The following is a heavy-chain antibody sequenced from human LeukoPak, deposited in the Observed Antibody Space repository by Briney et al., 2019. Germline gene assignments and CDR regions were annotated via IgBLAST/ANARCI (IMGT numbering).Heavy chain of an antibody. V-gene: IGHV4-4*07. D-gene: IGHD3-10*01. CDR3: AGFNYGYLDY. CDR1: GGSITSYY. J-gene: IGHJ4*02. Sequence: SETLSLTCTVSGGSITSYYLNWIRQPAGKGLEWIGRMYSCGSSNYNPSLKSRVTMSVDTSKNQFFLNLISVTAADTSVYYCAGFNYGYLDYWGQGIMVTVSS. CDR2: MYSCGSS.